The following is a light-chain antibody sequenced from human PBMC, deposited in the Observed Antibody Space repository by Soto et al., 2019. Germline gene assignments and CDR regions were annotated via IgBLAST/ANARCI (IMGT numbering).Light chain of an antibody. Sequence: DIVLTQSPYTLSLPPGERATLSCRASQSVNSQFFAWHQQKPGQAPRLLIHGASNRAAGIPDRFSGSGSGTDFTLTITRLEPEDFAVYHCQQYDGSPRTFGQGTKVDIK. V-gene: IGKV3-20*01. J-gene: IGKJ1*01. CDR3: QQYDGSPRT. CDR2: GAS. CDR1: QSVNSQF.